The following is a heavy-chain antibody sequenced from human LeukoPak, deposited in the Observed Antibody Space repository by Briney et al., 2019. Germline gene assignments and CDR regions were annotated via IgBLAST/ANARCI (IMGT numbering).Heavy chain of an antibody. V-gene: IGHV4-39*01. Sequence: PSETLSLTCTVAGAYLTDTGSYWGWIRQPPGKGLEWIGSIYYSENTSYRSSLKSRLMISLDNSKNQFFLRLTSVTAADTAVYYCARHSRSRYSYFDFWGQGTLVTVSS. CDR1: GAYLTDTGSY. CDR2: IYYSENT. J-gene: IGHJ4*02. D-gene: IGHD6-13*01. CDR3: ARHSRSRYSYFDF.